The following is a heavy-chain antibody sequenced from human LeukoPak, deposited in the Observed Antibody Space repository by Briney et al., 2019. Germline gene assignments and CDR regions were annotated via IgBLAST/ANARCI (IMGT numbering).Heavy chain of an antibody. J-gene: IGHJ4*02. CDR2: IIPIFGTA. Sequence: ASVKVSCKASGYTFTSYYMHWVRQAPGQGLEWMGGIIPIFGTANYAQKFQGRVTITADESTSTAYMELSSLRSEDTAVYYCASLLGGYSSGWYDFDYWGQGTLVTVSS. CDR3: ASLLGGYSSGWYDFDY. V-gene: IGHV1-69*13. CDR1: GYTFTSYY. D-gene: IGHD6-19*01.